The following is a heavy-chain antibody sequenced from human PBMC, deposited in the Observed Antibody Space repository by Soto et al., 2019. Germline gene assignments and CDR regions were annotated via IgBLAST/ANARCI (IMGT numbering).Heavy chain of an antibody. Sequence: PSETLSLTCTVSGGSISSDYWSWIRQPPGKGLEWIGYIYYSGSTNYNPSLKSRVTISVDTSKKQFSLKLSSVTATDTAVYYCARLTYCSGGSCYGRYYFDYWGQGTLVTVSS. CDR3: ARLTYCSGGSCYGRYYFDY. CDR2: IYYSGST. V-gene: IGHV4-59*08. CDR1: GGSISSDY. J-gene: IGHJ4*02. D-gene: IGHD2-15*01.